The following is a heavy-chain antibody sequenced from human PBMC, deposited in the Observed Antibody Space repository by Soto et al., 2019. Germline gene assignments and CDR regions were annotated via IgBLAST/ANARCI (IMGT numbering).Heavy chain of an antibody. CDR2: IYYSGTT. J-gene: IGHJ6*02. D-gene: IGHD2-8*01. Sequence: SETLSLTCAVYGGSFSGYYWSWIRQPPGEGLEWIGNIYYSGTTYNNPSLKSRVTISVDTSNNQFSLKLSSVTAADTAVYYCARDGGFCTNGVCPVYYYYGMDVWGQGTTVTAP. V-gene: IGHV4-34*09. CDR1: GGSFSGYY. CDR3: ARDGGFCTNGVCPVYYYYGMDV.